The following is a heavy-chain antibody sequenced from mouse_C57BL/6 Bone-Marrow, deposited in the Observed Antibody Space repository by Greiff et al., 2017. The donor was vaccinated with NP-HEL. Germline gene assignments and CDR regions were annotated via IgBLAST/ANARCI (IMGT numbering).Heavy chain of an antibody. J-gene: IGHJ1*03. CDR2: IGPGSGST. D-gene: IGHD1-1*01. Sequence: VMLVESGAELVKPGASVKISCKASGYTFTDYYINWVKQRPGQGLEWIGKIGPGSGSTYYNEKFKGKATLTADKSSSTAYMQLSSLTSEDSAVYFCARSRPGYGSSYWYFDVWGTGTTVTVSS. V-gene: IGHV1-77*01. CDR1: GYTFTDYY. CDR3: ARSRPGYGSSYWYFDV.